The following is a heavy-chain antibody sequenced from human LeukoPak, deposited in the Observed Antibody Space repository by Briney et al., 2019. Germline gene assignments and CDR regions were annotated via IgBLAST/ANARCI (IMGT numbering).Heavy chain of an antibody. Sequence: GESLKISCKGSGYSFTSYWIGWVRQMPGKGLEWMGIIYPGDSDTRYSPSFQGQVTISADKSISTAYLQWSSLKASGTAMYYCASSSDRSYYYYYMDVWGKGITVTVSS. CDR1: GYSFTSYW. D-gene: IGHD3-10*01. J-gene: IGHJ6*03. V-gene: IGHV5-51*01. CDR2: IYPGDSDT. CDR3: ASSSDRSYYYYYMDV.